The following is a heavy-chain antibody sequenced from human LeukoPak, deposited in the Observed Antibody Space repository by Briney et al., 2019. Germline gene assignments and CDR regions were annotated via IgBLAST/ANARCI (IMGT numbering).Heavy chain of an antibody. D-gene: IGHD6-6*01. CDR1: GFTFSRYA. CDR2: ITDSGGDT. Sequence: GGSLRLSCAASGFTFSRYAMSWVRQAPGKGLEWVSAITDSGGDTYHADSVKGRLTISRDNSKNALYLQMNSRRVEDTAVYYCVKGSSSSRPYYFDYWGQGTLVTVSS. CDR3: VKGSSSSRPYYFDY. V-gene: IGHV3-23*01. J-gene: IGHJ4*02.